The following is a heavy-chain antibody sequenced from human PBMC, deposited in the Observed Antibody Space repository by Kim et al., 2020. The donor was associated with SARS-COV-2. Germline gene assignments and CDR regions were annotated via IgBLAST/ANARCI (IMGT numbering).Heavy chain of an antibody. D-gene: IGHD6-19*01. J-gene: IGHJ4*02. Sequence: ASVKVSCKASGYTFTSYAMHWVRQAPGQRLEWMGWINAGNGNTKYSQKFQGRVTITRDTSASTAYMELSSLRSEDTAVYYCARDLRQLWQWLGAFDYWGQGTLVTVSS. CDR1: GYTFTSYA. CDR2: INAGNGNT. CDR3: ARDLRQLWQWLGAFDY. V-gene: IGHV1-3*01.